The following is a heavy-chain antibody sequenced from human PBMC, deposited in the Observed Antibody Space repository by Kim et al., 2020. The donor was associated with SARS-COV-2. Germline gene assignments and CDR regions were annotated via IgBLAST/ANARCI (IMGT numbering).Heavy chain of an antibody. Sequence: KHYSPSLRSRLTVTKDTSKNQVVLTMTNMDPVDTATYYCAHRRPGFVAFDYWGQGTLVTVSS. J-gene: IGHJ4*02. V-gene: IGHV2-5*01. D-gene: IGHD3-3*01. CDR2: K. CDR3: AHRRPGFVAFDY.